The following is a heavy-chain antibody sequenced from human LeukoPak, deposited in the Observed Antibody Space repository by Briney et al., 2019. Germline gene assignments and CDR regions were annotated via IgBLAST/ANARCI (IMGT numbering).Heavy chain of an antibody. CDR3: ARVKVRYNYFDY. Sequence: PGGSLRLSCAASGFTFSSYSMNWVRQAPGKGLEWVSSISSSSSYIYYADSVKGRFTISRDNAKNSLYLQMNSLRAEDTAVYYCARVKVRYNYFDYWGQGTLVTVSS. J-gene: IGHJ4*02. V-gene: IGHV3-21*01. CDR1: GFTFSSYS. CDR2: ISSSSSYI. D-gene: IGHD1-14*01.